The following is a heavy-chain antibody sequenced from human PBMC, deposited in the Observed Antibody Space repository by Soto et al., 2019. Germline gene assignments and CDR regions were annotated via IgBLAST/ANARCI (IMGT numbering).Heavy chain of an antibody. CDR1: GCTFTRYY. CDR3: ARGKDYSSSGWFDP. D-gene: IGHD6-6*01. Sequence: GAAVMASCKASGCTFTRYYMHRGRQSPGQGLEWMGWISAYNGNTNYAQMLQGRVTMTTDTSTSTAYMELRSLRSDDTAVYYCARGKDYSSSGWFDPWGQGTLVTVSS. V-gene: IGHV1-18*04. J-gene: IGHJ5*02. CDR2: ISAYNGNT.